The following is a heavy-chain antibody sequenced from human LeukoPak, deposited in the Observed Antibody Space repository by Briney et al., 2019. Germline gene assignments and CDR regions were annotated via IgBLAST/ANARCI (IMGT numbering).Heavy chain of an antibody. CDR1: GFTFSSYG. J-gene: IGHJ4*02. Sequence: GGSLRLSCAASGFTFSSYGMSWVRQAPGKGLEWVSAISGSGGSTYYADSVKGRFTISRDNSKNALYLQMNSLGAEDTAVYYCAKAPLGRCTGVICYYFDYCGQGTLVTVSS. D-gene: IGHD2-15*01. V-gene: IGHV3-23*01. CDR2: ISGSGGST. CDR3: AKAPLGRCTGVICYYFDY.